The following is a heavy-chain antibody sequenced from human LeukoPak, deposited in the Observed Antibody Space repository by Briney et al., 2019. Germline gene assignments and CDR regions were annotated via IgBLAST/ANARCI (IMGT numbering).Heavy chain of an antibody. CDR1: GFTFSSYA. Sequence: PGGSLRLSCAASGFTFSSYAMHWVRQAPGKGLEWVAVISYDGSNKYYADSVKGRFTISRDNSENTLYLQMNSLRAEDTAVYYCARGLAGWFDPWGQGTLVTVSS. V-gene: IGHV3-30-3*01. CDR3: ARGLAGWFDP. D-gene: IGHD3-22*01. CDR2: ISYDGSNK. J-gene: IGHJ5*02.